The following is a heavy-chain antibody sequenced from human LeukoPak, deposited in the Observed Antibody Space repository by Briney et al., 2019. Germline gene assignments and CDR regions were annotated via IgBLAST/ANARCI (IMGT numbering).Heavy chain of an antibody. CDR3: AREGLLLYFDY. Sequence: SETLSLTCTVSGGSISSYYWSWIRQPLGKGLEWIGYIYYSGSTNYNPSLKSRVTISVDTSKNQFSLKLSSVTAADTAVYYCAREGLLLYFDYWGQGTLVTVSS. J-gene: IGHJ4*02. CDR2: IYYSGST. V-gene: IGHV4-59*01. CDR1: GGSISSYY.